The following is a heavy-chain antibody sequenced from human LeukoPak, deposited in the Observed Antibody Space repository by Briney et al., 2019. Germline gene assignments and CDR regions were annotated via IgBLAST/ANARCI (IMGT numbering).Heavy chain of an antibody. CDR3: ARDAVATFDAFDI. CDR1: GFTVSSNY. CDR2: IYSGGST. J-gene: IGHJ3*02. Sequence: PGGSLRLSCAASGFTVSSNYMSWVRQAPGKGLEWVSVIYSGGSTYYADSVKGRFTISRDNSKNTLYLQMNSLRAEDTAVYYCARDAVATFDAFDIWGQGTMVTVSS. D-gene: IGHD5-12*01. V-gene: IGHV3-53*01.